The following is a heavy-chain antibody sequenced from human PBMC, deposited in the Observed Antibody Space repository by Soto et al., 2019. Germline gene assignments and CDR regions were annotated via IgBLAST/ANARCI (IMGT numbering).Heavy chain of an antibody. CDR2: ISGSGGST. D-gene: IGHD6-13*01. V-gene: IGHV3-23*01. CDR1: GFTFSSYA. Sequence: GGSLRLSCAASGFTFSSYAMSWVRQAPGKGLEWVSAISGSGGSTYYADSVKGRFTISRDNSKNTLYLQMNSLRAEDTAVYYCAKDRDPVSSSWYSRYYYYYGMDVWGQGTTVTVSS. CDR3: AKDRDPVSSSWYSRYYYYYGMDV. J-gene: IGHJ6*02.